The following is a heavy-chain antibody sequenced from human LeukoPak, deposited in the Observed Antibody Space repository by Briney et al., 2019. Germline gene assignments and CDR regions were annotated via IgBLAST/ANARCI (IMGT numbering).Heavy chain of an antibody. V-gene: IGHV4-59*01. CDR3: ASYSYYYDSSGYFDY. D-gene: IGHD3-22*01. CDR1: GGSISGYY. J-gene: IGHJ4*02. CDR2: IYYSGST. Sequence: SETLSLTCTVSGGSISGYYWSWIRQPPGKGLEWIGYIYYSGSTNYNPSLKSRVTISVDTSKNQFSLKLSSVTAADTAVYYCASYSYYYDSSGYFDYWGQGTLVTVSS.